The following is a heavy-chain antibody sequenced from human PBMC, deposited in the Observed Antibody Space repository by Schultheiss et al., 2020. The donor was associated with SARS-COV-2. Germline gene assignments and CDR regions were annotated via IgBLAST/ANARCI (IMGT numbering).Heavy chain of an antibody. CDR3: AREVATVAFDI. CDR2: IFSSGYP. J-gene: IGHJ3*02. V-gene: IGHV4-4*07. D-gene: IGHD5-12*01. CDR1: GGSISDFY. Sequence: SETLSLTCSVSGGSISDFYWSWVRQPAGEGLEWIGRIFSSGYPNYNPSLKPRVTISVDTSKNQVSLKLRSVTAADTAVYYCAREVATVAFDIWGQGTMVTVSS.